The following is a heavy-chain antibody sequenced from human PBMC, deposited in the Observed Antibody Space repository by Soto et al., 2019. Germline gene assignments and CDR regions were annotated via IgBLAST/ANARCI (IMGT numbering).Heavy chain of an antibody. CDR1: GGTFSSYS. Sequence: QVQLVQSGAEVKKPGSSVKVSCKASGGTFSSYSINWVRQAPGQGLEWMGEIIPIFGTANYAQKFQGRVTIVADESTSTAHMELSSLRSEDTAVYYCARDGGRHSGGIDYWGQGTLVTVSS. D-gene: IGHD1-26*01. J-gene: IGHJ4*02. V-gene: IGHV1-69*01. CDR2: IIPIFGTA. CDR3: ARDGGRHSGGIDY.